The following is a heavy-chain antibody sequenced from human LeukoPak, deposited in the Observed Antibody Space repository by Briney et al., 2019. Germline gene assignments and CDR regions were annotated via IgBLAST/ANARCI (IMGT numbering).Heavy chain of an antibody. J-gene: IGHJ4*02. CDR1: GGSVTSGGYF. V-gene: IGHV4-31*03. Sequence: PSETPSLTCTVSGGSVTSGGYFWSWIRQLPGKGLEWIGYVYYSGSTYYNPSLKSRVTISVDTSNNQFSLKLSSVTAADTAVYYCARGAGRDYYDSRGYYNDYWGQGTLVTVSS. CDR2: VYYSGST. CDR3: ARGAGRDYYDSRGYYNDY. D-gene: IGHD3-22*01.